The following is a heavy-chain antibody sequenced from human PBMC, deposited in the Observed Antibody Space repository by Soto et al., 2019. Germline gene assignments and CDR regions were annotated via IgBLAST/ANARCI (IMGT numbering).Heavy chain of an antibody. V-gene: IGHV3-23*01. CDR3: AKDDFTDRGDDYFDY. Sequence: ESLKISCAASGLTFSSYAMSWVRQAPGKGLEWVAGIGASGDITWYADSVKGRLSISRDNSKNTLYLQLNSLRFEDTAVYYCAKDDFTDRGDDYFDYWGPGTLVTVPS. CDR1: GLTFSSYA. J-gene: IGHJ4*02. D-gene: IGHD2-21*02. CDR2: IGASGDIT.